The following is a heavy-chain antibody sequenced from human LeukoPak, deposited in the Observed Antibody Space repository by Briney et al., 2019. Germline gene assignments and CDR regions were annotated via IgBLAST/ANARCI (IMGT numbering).Heavy chain of an antibody. CDR2: IIPIFGTA. CDR3: ARDVAGSWGYFDY. V-gene: IGHV1-69*05. Sequence: GSSVKVSCKASGGTFSSYAISWVRQAPGQGLEWMGGIIPIFGTANYAQKFQGRVTMTRDTATSTGYMELSSLRSEDTALYYCARDVAGSWGYFDYWGQGTLVTVSS. J-gene: IGHJ4*02. CDR1: GGTFSSYA. D-gene: IGHD6-19*01.